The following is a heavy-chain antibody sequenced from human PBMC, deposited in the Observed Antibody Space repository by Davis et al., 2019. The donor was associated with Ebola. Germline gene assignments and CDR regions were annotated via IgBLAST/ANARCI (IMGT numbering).Heavy chain of an antibody. J-gene: IGHJ4*02. V-gene: IGHV3-23*01. CDR3: TTWLVNHFDY. Sequence: GESLKISCPTSGFTFGDYAMTWVRQAPGKGLEWVSLIGGDGSYTYYADPVKGRFTISRDNSRNTVFLQMNTLRAEDTAVYYCTTWLVNHFDYWGQGTLVTVTS. CDR2: IGGDGSYT. D-gene: IGHD1-1*01. CDR1: GFTFGDYA.